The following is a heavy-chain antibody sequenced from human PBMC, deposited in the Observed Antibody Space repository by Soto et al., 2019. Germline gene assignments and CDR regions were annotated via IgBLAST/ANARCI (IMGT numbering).Heavy chain of an antibody. Sequence: ASETLSLTCTVSGGSISSSSYYWGWIRQPPGKGLEWIGSIYYSGSTYYNPSLKSRVTISVDTSKNQFSLKLSSVTAADTAVYYCARHRVTTVSNFDYWGQGTLVTVSS. V-gene: IGHV4-39*01. CDR1: GGSISSSSYY. CDR2: IYYSGST. J-gene: IGHJ4*02. CDR3: ARHRVTTVSNFDY. D-gene: IGHD4-17*01.